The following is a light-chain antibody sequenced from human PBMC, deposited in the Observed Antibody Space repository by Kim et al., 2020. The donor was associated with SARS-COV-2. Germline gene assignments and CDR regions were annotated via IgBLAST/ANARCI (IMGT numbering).Light chain of an antibody. J-gene: IGLJ3*02. CDR2: RNN. Sequence: RQTATIPCTGNSNNVGNEGAAWLQQHQGHPPKLLSYRNNNRPSGISERLSASRSGNTASLTITGLQPEDEADYYCSAWDSSLSAWVFGGGTKLTVL. CDR3: SAWDSSLSAWV. CDR1: SNNVGNEG. V-gene: IGLV10-54*01.